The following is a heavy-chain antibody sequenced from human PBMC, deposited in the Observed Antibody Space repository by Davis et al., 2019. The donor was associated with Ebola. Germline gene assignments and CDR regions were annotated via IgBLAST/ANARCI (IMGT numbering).Heavy chain of an antibody. J-gene: IGHJ5*02. Sequence: SVKVSCKASGGTFSSYAISWVRQAPGQGLEWMGRIIPILGIANYAQKLQGRVTMTTDTSTSTAYMELRSLRSDDTAVYYCARAAGRRWFDPWGQGTLVTVSS. D-gene: IGHD6-13*01. CDR2: IIPILGIA. V-gene: IGHV1-69*04. CDR1: GGTFSSYA. CDR3: ARAAGRRWFDP.